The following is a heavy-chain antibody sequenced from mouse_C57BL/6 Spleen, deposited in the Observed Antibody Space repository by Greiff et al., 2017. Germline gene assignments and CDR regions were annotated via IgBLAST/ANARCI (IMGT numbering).Heavy chain of an antibody. Sequence: EVQRVESGGGLVKPGGSLKLSCAASGFTFSSYTMSWVRQTPEKRLEWVATISGGGGNTYYPDSVKGRFTISRDNAKNTLYLQMSSLRSEDTALYYCARQLGFDYWGQGTTLTVSS. CDR2: ISGGGGNT. J-gene: IGHJ2*01. CDR1: GFTFSSYT. D-gene: IGHD4-1*01. CDR3: ARQLGFDY. V-gene: IGHV5-9*01.